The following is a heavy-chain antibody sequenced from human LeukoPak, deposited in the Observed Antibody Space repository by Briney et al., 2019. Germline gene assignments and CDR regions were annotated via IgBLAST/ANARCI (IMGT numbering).Heavy chain of an antibody. D-gene: IGHD5-12*01. CDR3: ARELHSGSFDY. Sequence: PGGSLRLSCAASGFTFSNYEMNRVHQAPGKGLEWVSAISGSGGSTYYADSVKGRFTISRDNSKNTLYLQMNSLRAEDTAVYYCARELHSGSFDYWGQGTLVTVFS. J-gene: IGHJ4*02. CDR2: ISGSGGST. CDR1: GFTFSNYE. V-gene: IGHV3-23*01.